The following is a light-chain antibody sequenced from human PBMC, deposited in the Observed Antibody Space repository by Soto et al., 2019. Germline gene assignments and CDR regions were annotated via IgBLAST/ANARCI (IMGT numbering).Light chain of an antibody. CDR1: SGHSSYA. CDR3: QTWGTGIWV. CDR2: LNSDGSH. Sequence: QPVLTQSPSASASLGASVKLTCTLSSGHSSYAIAWHQQQPEKGPRYLMKLNSDGSHSKGDGIPDRFSGSSSGTERYLTISSLQSEDEADYYCQTWGTGIWVFGGGTNLTVL. J-gene: IGLJ3*02. V-gene: IGLV4-69*01.